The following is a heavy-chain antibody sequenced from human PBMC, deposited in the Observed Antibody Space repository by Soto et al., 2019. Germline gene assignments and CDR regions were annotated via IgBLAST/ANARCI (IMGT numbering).Heavy chain of an antibody. J-gene: IGHJ6*02. Sequence: SVKLSCTASGGTFSSYAISWVRQAPGQGLEWMGGIIPIFGTANYAQKFQGRVTITADESTSTAYMELSSLRSEDTAVYYCARDEQQLAYFAYHYGMAVWGQRTTVTVSS. V-gene: IGHV1-69*13. D-gene: IGHD6-13*01. CDR2: IIPIFGTA. CDR1: GGTFSSYA. CDR3: ARDEQQLAYFAYHYGMAV.